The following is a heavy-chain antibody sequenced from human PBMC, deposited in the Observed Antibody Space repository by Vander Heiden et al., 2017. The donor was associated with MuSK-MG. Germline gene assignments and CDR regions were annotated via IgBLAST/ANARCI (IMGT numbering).Heavy chain of an antibody. V-gene: IGHV3-11*01. J-gene: IGHJ5*02. CDR3: ARLAHDWFDP. CDR2: ISMSGTTI. CDR1: GFSFSDYY. Sequence: QGQLVESGGGLVKPRGSLRLSCAASGFSFSDYYMSGIRQATGKGLEWISYISMSGTTIYYADSVKGRFTISRDNAKNSLYLQMNSLGVEDTAVYYCARLAHDWFDPWGQGNLVTVSS.